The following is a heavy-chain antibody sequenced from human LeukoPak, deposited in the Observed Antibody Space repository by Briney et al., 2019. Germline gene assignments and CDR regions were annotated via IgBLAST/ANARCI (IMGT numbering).Heavy chain of an antibody. Sequence: VGSLRLSCAASGVTPYDYTMHSVRHAPGKGLECVSLIIWDGSSTYYADSVKGRFTISRDNSKNSLYLQMNSLRTEDTALYYCAKDLGPRGNDAFDIWGQGTMVTVSS. CDR3: AKDLGPRGNDAFDI. CDR2: IIWDGSST. CDR1: GVTPYDYT. J-gene: IGHJ3*02. D-gene: IGHD3-16*01. V-gene: IGHV3-43*01.